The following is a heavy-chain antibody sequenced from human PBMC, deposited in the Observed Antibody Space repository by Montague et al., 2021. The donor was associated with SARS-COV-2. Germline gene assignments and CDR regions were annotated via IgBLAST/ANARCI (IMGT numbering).Heavy chain of an antibody. J-gene: IGHJ6*02. CDR1: GDRVSSNSAT. D-gene: IGHD1-1*01. V-gene: IGHV6-1*01. CDR2: TYYRSKWYN. Sequence: CAISGDRVSSNSATWNWVRQSPSRGLEWLGRTYYRSKWYNGYAXXXRGRVTINPDTSKNQFSLQLNSVTPEDTAIYYCTSGREGNYNVMDVWGQGTTVTVSS. CDR3: TSGREGNYNVMDV.